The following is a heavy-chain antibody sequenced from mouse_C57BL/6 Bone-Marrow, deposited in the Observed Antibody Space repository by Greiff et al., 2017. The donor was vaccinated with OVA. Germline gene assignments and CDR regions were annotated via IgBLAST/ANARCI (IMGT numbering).Heavy chain of an antibody. J-gene: IGHJ2*01. CDR3: AIDEIYYGSSFDY. CDR2: INPSSGYT. Sequence: QVHVKQSGAELAKPGASVKLSCKASGYTFTSYWMHWVKQRPGQGLEWIGYINPSSGYTKYNQKFKDKATLTADKSSSTAYMQLSSLTYEDSAVYYCAIDEIYYGSSFDYWGQGTTLTVSS. V-gene: IGHV1-7*01. D-gene: IGHD1-1*01. CDR1: GYTFTSYW.